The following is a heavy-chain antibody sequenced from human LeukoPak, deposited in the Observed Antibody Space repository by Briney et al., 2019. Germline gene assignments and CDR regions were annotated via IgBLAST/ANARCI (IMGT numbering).Heavy chain of an antibody. V-gene: IGHV3-21*01. CDR3: ARDRYDSSGYTDY. D-gene: IGHD3-22*01. CDR2: ISSSSSYI. CDR1: GFTFSSYS. J-gene: IGHJ4*02. Sequence: GGSLRLSCAASGFTFSSYSMNWVRQAPGKGLEWVSSISSSSSYIYYADSVKGRFTISRDNAKNSLYLQMNSLRAEDTAVYYCARDRYDSSGYTDYWGQGTLVTVSS.